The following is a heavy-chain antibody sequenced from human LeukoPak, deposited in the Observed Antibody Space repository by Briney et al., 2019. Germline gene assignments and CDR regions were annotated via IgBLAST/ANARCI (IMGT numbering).Heavy chain of an antibody. CDR2: ISAYNGNT. CDR1: GYTFTSYG. Sequence: EASVKVSCKSSGYTFTSYGISWVRQAPGQGLEWMGWISAYNGNTNYAQKLQGRVTMTTDTSMSTAYMELRSLRSDDTAVYYCAGGSPDSYYDFWSGYLNWFDPWGQGTLVTVSS. CDR3: AGGSPDSYYDFWSGYLNWFDP. V-gene: IGHV1-18*01. J-gene: IGHJ5*02. D-gene: IGHD3-3*01.